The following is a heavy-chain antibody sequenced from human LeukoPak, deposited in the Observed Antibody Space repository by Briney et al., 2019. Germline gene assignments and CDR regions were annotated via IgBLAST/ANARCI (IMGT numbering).Heavy chain of an antibody. CDR2: IYYSGST. D-gene: IGHD4/OR15-4a*01. J-gene: IGHJ3*02. CDR1: GGSISSGDYY. Sequence: PSETLSLTCTVSGGSISSGDYYWSWIRQPPGKGLEWIGYIYYSGSTYYNPSLKSRVTISVDTSKNQFSLKLSSVTAADTAVYYCARVLTTDAFDIWGQGTMVTVSS. V-gene: IGHV4-30-4*01. CDR3: ARVLTTDAFDI.